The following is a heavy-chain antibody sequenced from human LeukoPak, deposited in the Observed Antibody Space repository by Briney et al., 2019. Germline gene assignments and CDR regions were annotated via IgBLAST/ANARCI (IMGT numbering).Heavy chain of an antibody. CDR2: ISYDGSNK. D-gene: IGHD3-10*01. J-gene: IGHJ3*02. CDR3: AKERYGSGRPDAFDI. Sequence: GGSLRLSCAASGFTFSSYGMHWVRQAPGKGLEWVAVISYDGSNKYYADSVKGRFTISRDNSKNTLYLQMNSLRAEDTAVYYCAKERYGSGRPDAFDIWGQGTMVTVSS. CDR1: GFTFSSYG. V-gene: IGHV3-30*18.